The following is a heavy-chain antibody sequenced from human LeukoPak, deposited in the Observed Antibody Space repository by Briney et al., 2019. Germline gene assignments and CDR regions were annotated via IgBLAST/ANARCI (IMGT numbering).Heavy chain of an antibody. Sequence: GGSLRLSCAASGFTFSSFGMHWVRQAPGKGLEWVAVISSDGVNKYSADSVKGRFTISRDNSKNTLYLQMNSLRAADTAVYYCARTNQIDETAFDIWGQGTMVTVSS. D-gene: IGHD1-14*01. CDR3: ARTNQIDETAFDI. J-gene: IGHJ3*02. CDR1: GFTFSSFG. V-gene: IGHV3-30*03. CDR2: ISSDGVNK.